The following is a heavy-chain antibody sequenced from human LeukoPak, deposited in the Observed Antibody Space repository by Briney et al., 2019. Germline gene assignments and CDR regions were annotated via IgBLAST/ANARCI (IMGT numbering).Heavy chain of an antibody. J-gene: IGHJ4*02. D-gene: IGHD4-17*01. CDR3: AXXXHYGDYDXXDD. CDR1: GFTVSSNY. CDR2: IYSXGST. Sequence: GGSLRLSCAASGFTVSSNYMSWVRQAPGKGLEWVSVIYSXGSTYXAXXVXXXFTISRDNSKNTLYLQMNSLRAEDTAVYYCAXXXHYGDYDXXDDWGQGTLVTVSS. V-gene: IGHV3-66*01.